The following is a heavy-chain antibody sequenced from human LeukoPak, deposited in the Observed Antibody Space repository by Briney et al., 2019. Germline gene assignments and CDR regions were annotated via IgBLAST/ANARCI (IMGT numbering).Heavy chain of an antibody. J-gene: IGHJ3*02. CDR2: ISSSSSYI. Sequence: GGSLRLSCAASGFTFSSYSMNWVRQAPGKGLEWVSSISSSSSYIYYADSVKGRFTISRDNAKNSLYLQMNSLRAEDTAVYYCARDGGSLRGDAFDIWGQGTMVTVSS. CDR3: ARDGGSLRGDAFDI. CDR1: GFTFSSYS. D-gene: IGHD1-26*01. V-gene: IGHV3-21*01.